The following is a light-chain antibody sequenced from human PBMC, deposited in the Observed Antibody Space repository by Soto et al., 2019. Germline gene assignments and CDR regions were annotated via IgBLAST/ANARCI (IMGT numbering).Light chain of an antibody. CDR1: QSVITN. Sequence: EIVMTQSPSTLSVSPGERATLSCRASQSVITNLAWYQQKPGQTPRLLIYGASTRAAIIPARFSGTGSGTEFMHNISRLQSEDFAVYYCQQYNKWPRTFGQGTKVDIK. CDR2: GAS. CDR3: QQYNKWPRT. J-gene: IGKJ1*01. V-gene: IGKV3-15*01.